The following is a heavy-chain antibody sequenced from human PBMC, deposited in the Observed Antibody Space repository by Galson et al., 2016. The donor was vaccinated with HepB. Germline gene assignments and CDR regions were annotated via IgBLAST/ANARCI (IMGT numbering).Heavy chain of an antibody. CDR1: GFSFTSYW. D-gene: IGHD3-22*01. V-gene: IGHV5-51*03. CDR3: ARRYYYDNTGYCPLEY. J-gene: IGHJ4*02. CDR2: IYPGDSET. Sequence: QSGAEVKKPGESLQISCEVSGFSFTSYWIAWVRQRPGKGLEWMGVIYPGDSETRYSPSFAGQVTLSADKSLSTAYLQWSSLQASDTAMYYCARRYYYDNTGYCPLEYWGQGTLVIVSS.